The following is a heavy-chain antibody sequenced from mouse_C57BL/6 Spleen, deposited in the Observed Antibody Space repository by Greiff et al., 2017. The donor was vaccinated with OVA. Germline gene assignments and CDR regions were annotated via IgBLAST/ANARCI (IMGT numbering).Heavy chain of an antibody. V-gene: IGHV1-80*01. CDR3: ARSADYDWYFDV. D-gene: IGHD2-4*01. J-gene: IGHJ1*03. CDR2: IYPGDGDT. Sequence: QVQLKESGAELVKPGASVKLSCKASGYAFSSYWMNWLKRRPGKGLEWIGQIYPGDGDTNYNGKFKGKATLTADKSSSTAYMQLSSLTSEDSAVYFCARSADYDWYFDVWGTGTTVTVAS. CDR1: GYAFSSYW.